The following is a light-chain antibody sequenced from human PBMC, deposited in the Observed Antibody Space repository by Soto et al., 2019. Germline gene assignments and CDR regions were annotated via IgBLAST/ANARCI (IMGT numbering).Light chain of an antibody. CDR3: SSYTSSSTRV. CDR1: SSDVGGYNY. J-gene: IGLJ3*02. Sequence: QSALTQPASVSGSPGQSITISCTGTSSDVGGYNYVSWYQQHPGKAPKLMIYEVCNRPSGVSNRFSGSKSGNTASLTISGLHAEDEADYYCSSYTSSSTRVFGGGTKLTVL. CDR2: EVC. V-gene: IGLV2-14*01.